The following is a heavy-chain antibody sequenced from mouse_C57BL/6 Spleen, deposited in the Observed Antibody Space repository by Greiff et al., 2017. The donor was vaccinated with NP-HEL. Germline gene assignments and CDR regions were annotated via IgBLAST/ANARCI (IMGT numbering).Heavy chain of an antibody. CDR1: GYSITSGYY. Sequence: VQLQQSGPGLVKPSQSLSLTCSVTGYSITSGYYWNWIRQFPGNKLEWMGYISYDGSNNYNPSLKNRISITRDTSKNQFFLKLNSVTTEDTATYYCARGRPAGYWGQGTTLTVSS. J-gene: IGHJ2*01. D-gene: IGHD3-2*02. V-gene: IGHV3-6*01. CDR3: ARGRPAGY. CDR2: ISYDGSN.